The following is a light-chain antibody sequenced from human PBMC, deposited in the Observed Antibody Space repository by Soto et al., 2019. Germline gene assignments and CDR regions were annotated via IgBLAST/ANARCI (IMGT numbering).Light chain of an antibody. CDR2: DNN. Sequence: QSALTQPPSVSAAPGQKVTISCSGSSSNIGNNYVSWYQQLPGTAPKLLIYDNNKRPSGLPDRFSGSKTGTSATLGITGLQTWYEADSYCGPRASGRSTGVFGGGTKLTVL. V-gene: IGLV1-51*01. J-gene: IGLJ2*01. CDR1: SSNIGNNY. CDR3: GPRASGRSTGV.